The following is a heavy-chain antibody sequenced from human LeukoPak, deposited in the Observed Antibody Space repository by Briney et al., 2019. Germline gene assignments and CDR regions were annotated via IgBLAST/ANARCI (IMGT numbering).Heavy chain of an antibody. CDR3: ARDQGYSGYDFYFDY. CDR2: FDPEDGET. CDR1: GYTLTELS. V-gene: IGHV1-24*01. J-gene: IGHJ4*02. Sequence: ASVKVSCKVSGYTLTELSMHWVRQAPGKGLEWMGGFDPEDGETIYAQKFQGRVTMTEDTSTDTAYMELSSLRSEDTAVYYCARDQGYSGYDFYFDYWGQGTLVTVSS. D-gene: IGHD5-12*01.